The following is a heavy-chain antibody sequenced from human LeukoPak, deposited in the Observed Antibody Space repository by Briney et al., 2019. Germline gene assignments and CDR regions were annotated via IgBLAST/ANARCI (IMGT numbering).Heavy chain of an antibody. CDR3: AKDAYCGGDCPFDY. J-gene: IGHJ4*02. CDR1: GFAISGYA. D-gene: IGHD2-21*02. V-gene: IGHV3-23*01. Sequence: GGSLKPTCEASGFAISGYAMSWVRQTPGKGLEWVSAISGSGGSTYYADSVKGRFTISRDNSKDTLYLQMNSLRAEDTAVYYCAKDAYCGGDCPFDYWGQGTLVTVSS. CDR2: ISGSGGST.